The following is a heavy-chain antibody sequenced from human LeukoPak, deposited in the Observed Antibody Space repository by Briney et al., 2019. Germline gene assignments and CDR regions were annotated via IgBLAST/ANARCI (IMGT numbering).Heavy chain of an antibody. D-gene: IGHD2-15*01. V-gene: IGHV1-2*02. Sequence: EASVKVSCKASGYSFIGYYIHWVRQAPGQGLEWMGWISAYNGNTNYAQKFQGRVTMTRDTSISTAYMELSRLRSDDTAFYYCAFKGVAGAFDIWGQGTMVTVSS. J-gene: IGHJ3*02. CDR1: GYSFIGYY. CDR2: ISAYNGNT. CDR3: AFKGVAGAFDI.